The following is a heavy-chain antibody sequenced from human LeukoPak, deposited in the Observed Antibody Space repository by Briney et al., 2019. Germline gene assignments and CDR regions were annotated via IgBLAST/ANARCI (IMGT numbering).Heavy chain of an antibody. V-gene: IGHV3-9*01. Sequence: GGSLRLSCAASGFTFDDYAMHWVRQAPGKGLEWVSGISWNSGSIGYADSVKGRFTISRDNGKNSLYLQMNSLRAEDTALYYCAKDGQWLLRAYYFDYWGQGTLVTVSS. CDR2: ISWNSGSI. CDR1: GFTFDDYA. CDR3: AKDGQWLLRAYYFDY. D-gene: IGHD3-22*01. J-gene: IGHJ4*02.